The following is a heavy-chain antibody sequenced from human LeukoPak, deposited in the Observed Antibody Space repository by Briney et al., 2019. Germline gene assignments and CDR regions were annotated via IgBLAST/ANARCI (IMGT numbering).Heavy chain of an antibody. D-gene: IGHD6-19*01. CDR1: GYTFTSYD. Sequence: ASVKVSCKASGYTFTSYDINWVRQATGQGLEWMGWMSPNSGNTGYAQKFQGRVTLTRNTSISTAYMDLSSLRSEDTAVYYCARKAVSGSGWYPFDLWGQGSLVTVSS. V-gene: IGHV1-8*01. J-gene: IGHJ4*02. CDR2: MSPNSGNT. CDR3: ARKAVSGSGWYPFDL.